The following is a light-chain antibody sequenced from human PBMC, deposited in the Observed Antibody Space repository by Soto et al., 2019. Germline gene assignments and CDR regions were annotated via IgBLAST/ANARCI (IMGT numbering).Light chain of an antibody. Sequence: VQVTQSPSTPSGSVGDRVTITCRASQSMTTYLNWYRQKPGKAPKLLIYAASSLQSGVPSRFSGSGSETEFTLSISCLQPEDFATYFCQQIYSAPLTFAGGAKVDI. V-gene: IGKV1-39*01. CDR3: QQIYSAPLT. J-gene: IGKJ4*01. CDR2: AAS. CDR1: QSMTTY.